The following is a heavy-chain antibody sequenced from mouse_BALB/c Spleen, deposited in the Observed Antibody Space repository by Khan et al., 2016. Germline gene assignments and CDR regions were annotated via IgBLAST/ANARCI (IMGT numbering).Heavy chain of an antibody. J-gene: IGHJ3*01. CDR3: ERAGYYGYLVN. CDR2: FNPDSSTI. CDR1: GFDFSRYW. V-gene: IGHV4-1*02. Sequence: EVQLQESGGGLVQPGGSLKLSCAASGFDFSRYWMSWVRQAPGKGLEWIGEFNPDSSTINYTPSLKDKFIISRDNAKNTLYLQMSKVRSEDTVLYYCERAGYYGYLVNWGQGTLVTVSA. D-gene: IGHD1-1*01.